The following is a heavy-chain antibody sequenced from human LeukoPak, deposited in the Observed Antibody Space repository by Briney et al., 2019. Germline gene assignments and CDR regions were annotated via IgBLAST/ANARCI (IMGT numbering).Heavy chain of an antibody. CDR1: GGSISTYY. Sequence: SETLSLTCNVSGGSISTYYWSWIRQPPGKGLEWIGYISYSGSTSYNPSLKSRVTISVHMSKNQFSLKLSSVTAADTAVYYCARGGSGYDAFDIWGQGTMVTVSS. J-gene: IGHJ3*02. V-gene: IGHV4-59*01. CDR2: ISYSGST. CDR3: ARGGSGYDAFDI. D-gene: IGHD3-3*01.